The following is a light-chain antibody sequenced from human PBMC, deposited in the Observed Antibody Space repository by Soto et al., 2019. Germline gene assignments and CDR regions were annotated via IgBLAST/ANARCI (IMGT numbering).Light chain of an antibody. CDR3: QQHFNGPIT. J-gene: IGKJ5*01. CDR2: GAS. Sequence: EIVLTQSPATLSLSPGERATLSCRASQSISSFLAWCQQKPGQAPRLLIYGASNRATGIPARFSGSGSGTDFTLTISSLEPEDFAVYYCQQHFNGPITFGQGTRLEIK. V-gene: IGKV3-11*01. CDR1: QSISSF.